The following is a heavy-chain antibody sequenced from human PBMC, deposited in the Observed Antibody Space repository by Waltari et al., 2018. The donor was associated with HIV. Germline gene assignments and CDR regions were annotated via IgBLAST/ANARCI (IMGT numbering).Heavy chain of an antibody. CDR3: TATVTTRGTFDY. Sequence: EVQLVASGGGLDKPGGSRRLSCAAPGFCSSRYAMNWVRQAPGKGLEWIAYISRSSDYIYYADSIKGRFTISRDNAKNSVFLHMDNLRDVDTAVYYCTATVTTRGTFDYWGQGTAVPVS. D-gene: IGHD4-17*01. J-gene: IGHJ4*02. CDR2: ISRSSDYI. V-gene: IGHV3-21*01. CDR1: GFCSSRYA.